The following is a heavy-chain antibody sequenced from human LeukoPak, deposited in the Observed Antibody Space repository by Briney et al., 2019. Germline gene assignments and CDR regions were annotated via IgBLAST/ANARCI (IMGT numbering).Heavy chain of an antibody. V-gene: IGHV3-53*01. CDR2: IYSDNT. CDR3: ARDRILWFGELTPLFDP. D-gene: IGHD3-10*01. CDR1: GFTVSSNS. Sequence: PGGSLRLSCTVSGFTVSSNSMSWVRQAPGKGLEWVSFIYSDNTHYSDSVKGRFTISRDNAKNTLYLQMNSLRAEDTAVYYCARDRILWFGELTPLFDPWGQGTLVTVSS. J-gene: IGHJ5*02.